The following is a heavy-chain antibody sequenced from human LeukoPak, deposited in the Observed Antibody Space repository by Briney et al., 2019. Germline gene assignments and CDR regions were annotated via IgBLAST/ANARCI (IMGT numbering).Heavy chain of an antibody. CDR2: IYYSGST. Sequence: SETLSLTCTVSGGSISSSSYYWGWIRQPPGKGLEWIGSIYYSGSTYYNPSLKSRVTISVDTSKNQFSQKLSSVTAADTAVYYCARDPTPYDILTGYYNDAFDIWGQGTMVTVSS. J-gene: IGHJ3*02. D-gene: IGHD3-9*01. CDR1: GGSISSSSYY. CDR3: ARDPTPYDILTGYYNDAFDI. V-gene: IGHV4-39*07.